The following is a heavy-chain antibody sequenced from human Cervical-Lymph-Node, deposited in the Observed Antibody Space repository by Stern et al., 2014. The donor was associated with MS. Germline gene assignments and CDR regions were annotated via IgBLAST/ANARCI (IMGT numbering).Heavy chain of an antibody. Sequence: VQLVESGGGVVQPGRSLRLSCAASGFTFSNYGMHWVRQAPGKGLEWLAVIWYDGNKKYYADSVKGRFTISRDNSKNPLFLQMSSLTAEDTAVYYCARGNWNYEGMGYWGQGTLVTVSS. J-gene: IGHJ4*02. CDR3: ARGNWNYEGMGY. D-gene: IGHD1-7*01. V-gene: IGHV3-33*01. CDR2: IWYDGNKK. CDR1: GFTFSNYG.